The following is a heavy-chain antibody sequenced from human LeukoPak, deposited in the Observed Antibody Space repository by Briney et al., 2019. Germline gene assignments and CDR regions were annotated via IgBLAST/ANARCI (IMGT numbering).Heavy chain of an antibody. D-gene: IGHD3/OR15-3a*01. CDR3: ARDQYDTWSRRGNFDS. CDR2: IKLDGSEK. J-gene: IGHJ4*02. CDR1: GFTFGKYW. V-gene: IGHV3-7*03. Sequence: SLRLSXXASGFTFGKYWMSWVRQAPGKGLEWVANIKLDGSEKNYVDSVKGRFTISRDNTKNSLYLQMNSLRAEDTAVFYCARDQYDTWSRRGNFDSWGQGTLVIVSS.